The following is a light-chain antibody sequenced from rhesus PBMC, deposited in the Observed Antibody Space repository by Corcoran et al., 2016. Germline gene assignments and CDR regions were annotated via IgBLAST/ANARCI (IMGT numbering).Light chain of an antibody. CDR2: AAS. CDR3: QQHNSNPPT. Sequence: DIQMTQSPSSLSASVGDRVTITCQASQGISNWLAWYQQKPGKAPKLLIYAASSLQSGVPSRFSGSGSGTEFTLTISSLQSEDVATYYCQQHNSNPPTFGGGTKVEIK. CDR1: QGISNW. V-gene: IGKV1-33*02. J-gene: IGKJ4*01.